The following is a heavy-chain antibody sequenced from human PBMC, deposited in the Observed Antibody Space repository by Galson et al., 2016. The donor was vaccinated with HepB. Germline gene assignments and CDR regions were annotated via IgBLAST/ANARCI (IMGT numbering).Heavy chain of an antibody. V-gene: IGHV3-23*01. J-gene: IGHJ3*02. D-gene: IGHD1-1*01. Sequence: SLRLSCAASGFIFTNYGLSWVRRAPGKGLDWVAAISGSGGTTYYADSVKGRFTISRDTSKNTLYLQMNSLRVEDTALYYCASGDWNDAGFENWGLGTMVTVSS. CDR1: GFIFTNYG. CDR2: ISGSGGTT. CDR3: ASGDWNDAGFEN.